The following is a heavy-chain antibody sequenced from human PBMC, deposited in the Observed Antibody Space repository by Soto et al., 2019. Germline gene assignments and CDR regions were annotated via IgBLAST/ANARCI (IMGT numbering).Heavy chain of an antibody. Sequence: QVQLVQSGAEVKKPGSSVKVSCKASGGTFSSYTISWVRQAPGQGLEWMGRIIPILGIANYAQKFQGRVTITADKSTSTACMELSSLRSEDAAMYYCARESDIVVVPAAMPLDYWGQGTLVTVSS. J-gene: IGHJ4*02. CDR2: IIPILGIA. CDR3: ARESDIVVVPAAMPLDY. D-gene: IGHD2-2*01. V-gene: IGHV1-69*08. CDR1: GGTFSSYT.